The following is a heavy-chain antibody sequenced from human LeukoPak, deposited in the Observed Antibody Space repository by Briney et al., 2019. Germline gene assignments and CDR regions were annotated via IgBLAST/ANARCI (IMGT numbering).Heavy chain of an antibody. V-gene: IGHV3-33*01. CDR3: ARDREDTYGYVSVY. J-gene: IGHJ4*02. CDR2: IWYDGSDK. Sequence: GGSLRLSCGASGFTFSSYGMHWVRQAPGKGLEWVAVIWYDGSDKYYADSVKGRFTISRDNSKNTLYLQMNSLRAEDTAAYYCARDREDTYGYVSVYWGQGTLVTVSS. D-gene: IGHD5-18*01. CDR1: GFTFSSYG.